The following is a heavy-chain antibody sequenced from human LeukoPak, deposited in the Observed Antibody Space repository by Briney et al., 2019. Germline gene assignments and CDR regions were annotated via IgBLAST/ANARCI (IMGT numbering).Heavy chain of an antibody. V-gene: IGHV1-2*02. J-gene: IGHJ4*02. D-gene: IGHD3-9*01. CDR1: GYTFTGYY. Sequence: ASVKVSCKASGYTFTGYYMHWVRQAPGQGLEWMGWNNPNSGGTNYAQKFQGRVTMTRDTSISTAYMELSRLRSDDTAVYYCARVGILTGYDYFDYWGQGTLVTVSS. CDR3: ARVGILTGYDYFDY. CDR2: NNPNSGGT.